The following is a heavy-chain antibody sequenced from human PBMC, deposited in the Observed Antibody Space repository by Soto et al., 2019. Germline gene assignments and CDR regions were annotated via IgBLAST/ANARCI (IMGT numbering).Heavy chain of an antibody. CDR3: AKSSVYCSGGSCFLYYFDY. Sequence: GGSLRLSCAASGFTFSSYAMSWVRQAPGKGLEWVSAISGSGGSTYYADSVKGRFTISRDNSKNTLYLQMNSLRAEDTAVYYCAKSSVYCSGGSCFLYYFDYWGQGTLVTVSS. J-gene: IGHJ4*02. D-gene: IGHD2-15*01. CDR2: ISGSGGST. CDR1: GFTFSSYA. V-gene: IGHV3-23*01.